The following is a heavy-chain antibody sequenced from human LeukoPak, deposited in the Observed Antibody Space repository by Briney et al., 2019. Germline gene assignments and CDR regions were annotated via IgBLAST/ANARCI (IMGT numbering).Heavy chain of an antibody. Sequence: GESLKISCKGSGYRFTTYWIGWVRQMPGKGLEWMGIIYPGDSDTRYSPSLQGQVTMTADKSIGTAYLQWSSLKASDTAMYYCARQGLGGGDGSGAFDIWGQGTMATVSS. J-gene: IGHJ3*02. CDR3: ARQGLGGGDGSGAFDI. V-gene: IGHV5-51*01. CDR1: GYRFTTYW. CDR2: IYPGDSDT. D-gene: IGHD2-21*02.